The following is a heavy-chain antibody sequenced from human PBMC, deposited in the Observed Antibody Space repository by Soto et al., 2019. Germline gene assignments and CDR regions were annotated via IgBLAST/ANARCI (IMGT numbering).Heavy chain of an antibody. Sequence: QITLKESGPTLVKPTQTLTLTCTFSGFSLSTSGVGVGWIRQPPGKALEWLPLIYWDDDKRYSPSLKSMLTNTKDTSKNQVVLTMTNIDPVDTATYYCAHRDDILTGYCTFDSWGQGTLVTVSS. V-gene: IGHV2-5*02. CDR3: AHRDDILTGYCTFDS. CDR2: IYWDDDK. J-gene: IGHJ4*02. D-gene: IGHD3-9*01. CDR1: GFSLSTSGVG.